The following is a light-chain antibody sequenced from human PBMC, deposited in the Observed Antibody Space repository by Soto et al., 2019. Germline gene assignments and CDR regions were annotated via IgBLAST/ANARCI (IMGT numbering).Light chain of an antibody. V-gene: IGLV1-40*01. CDR3: QSYDSSLTGSKV. Sequence: QSVLTQPPSVSGAPGQRVTISCTGSSSNIGAGFDVHWYQQLPGTAPKLLIYGNSNRPSGVPDRFSGSRSGTSASLAITGLQAEDEAYYYCQSYDSSLTGSKVFGSGTKVTGL. J-gene: IGLJ1*01. CDR2: GNS. CDR1: SSNIGAGFD.